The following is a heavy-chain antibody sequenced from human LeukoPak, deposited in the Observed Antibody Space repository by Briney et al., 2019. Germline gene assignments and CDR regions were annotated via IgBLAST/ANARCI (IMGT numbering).Heavy chain of an antibody. CDR3: ARGRSGQGQQLVRRYYYYMDV. CDR2: MNPNSGNT. D-gene: IGHD6-13*01. J-gene: IGHJ6*03. CDR1: GDTFINYE. Sequence: ASVNVSCKASGDTFINYEIKWGRQATGQGLEWMGRMNPNSGNTGYAQKFQGRVTITRNTSISTAYMELSSLRSEDTAVYYCARGRSGQGQQLVRRYYYYMDVWGKGTTVTVSS. V-gene: IGHV1-8*03.